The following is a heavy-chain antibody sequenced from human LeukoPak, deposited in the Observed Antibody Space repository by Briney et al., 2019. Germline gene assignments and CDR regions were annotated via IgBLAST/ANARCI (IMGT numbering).Heavy chain of an antibody. J-gene: IGHJ3*02. D-gene: IGHD5-18*01. CDR1: VFTFSSYA. V-gene: IGHV3-30*04. CDR2: ISYDGSNK. CDR3: ARSGGGIQLWLGAFEI. Sequence: GGSLRLSCAASVFTFSSYAMDWVPDGPGEGLEWGAVISYDGSNKYYADSSKGRFPIYRDNSKNTLYLHRNSLRAEDTAVYYCARSGGGIQLWLGAFEIWGQGTMVTVSS.